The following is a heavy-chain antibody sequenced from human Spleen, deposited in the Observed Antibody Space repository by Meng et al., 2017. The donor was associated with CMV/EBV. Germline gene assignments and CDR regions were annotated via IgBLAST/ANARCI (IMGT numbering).Heavy chain of an antibody. V-gene: IGHV3-23*01. CDR1: GFTFGSYA. J-gene: IGHJ4*02. D-gene: IGHD2-21*01. CDR2: ISGSGGTT. Sequence: GGSLRLSCAASGFTFGSYAMSWVRQAPGKGLEWVSAISGSGGTTYYADSVKGRFTISRDNSKSTLYLQMSSLRVDDTAVYYCARDTGLIDPSDYWGQGTLVTVSS. CDR3: ARDTGLIDPSDY.